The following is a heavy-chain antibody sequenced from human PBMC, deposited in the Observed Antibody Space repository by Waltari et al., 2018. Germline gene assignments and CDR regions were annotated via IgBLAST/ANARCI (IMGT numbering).Heavy chain of an antibody. V-gene: IGHV4-59*01. J-gene: IGHJ2*01. CDR2: IYYSGST. CDR3: ARDRLPNWYFDL. CDR1: GGSISSYY. D-gene: IGHD4-17*01. Sequence: QVQLQESGPGLVKPSETLSLTCTVSGGSISSYYWSWIRQPPGKGLEWIGYIYYSGSTNSNPSLKSRVTISVDTSKNQFSLKLSSVTAADTAVYYCARDRLPNWYFDLWGRGTLVTVSS.